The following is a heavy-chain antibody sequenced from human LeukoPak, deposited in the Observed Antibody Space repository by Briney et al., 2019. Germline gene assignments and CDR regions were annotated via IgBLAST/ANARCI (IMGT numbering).Heavy chain of an antibody. D-gene: IGHD3-22*01. CDR1: GFTFSSYA. CDR2: ITSSGAST. Sequence: GGSLRLSCAASGFTFSSYAMSWVRQAPGKGLEWVSSITSSGASTYYADSVKVRFTISRDNSDNTLYLQMNSLRAEDTAVYYCAKDRPNYYGSNGHYYKLDGDCWGQGTLVTVSS. CDR3: AKDRPNYYGSNGHYYKLDGDC. J-gene: IGHJ4*02. V-gene: IGHV3-23*01.